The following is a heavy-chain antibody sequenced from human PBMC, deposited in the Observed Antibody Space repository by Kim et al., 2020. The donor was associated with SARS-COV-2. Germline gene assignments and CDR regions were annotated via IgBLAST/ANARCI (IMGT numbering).Heavy chain of an antibody. D-gene: IGHD4-17*01. CDR2: ISSSGGYI. CDR3: ASGDYGDYAKPFDY. Sequence: GGSLRLSCAASGFTFNTYSMNWVRQAPGKGLEWVSSISSSGGYIYYADSVKGRFIISRDNAKSSLYLQLNSLRAEDTAVYYCASGDYGDYAKPFDYWGQGTLVTVPS. CDR1: GFTFNTYS. J-gene: IGHJ4*01. V-gene: IGHV3-21*01.